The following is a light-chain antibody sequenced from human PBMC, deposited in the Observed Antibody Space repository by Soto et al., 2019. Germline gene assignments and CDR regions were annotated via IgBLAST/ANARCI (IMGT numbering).Light chain of an antibody. CDR3: QQYGISLHT. J-gene: IGKJ2*01. V-gene: IGKV3-20*01. CDR2: GAS. Sequence: EIVLTQSPGTLSLSPGERATLSCRASQSVSSSYLAWYQQKPGQAPRLLIYGASSRATGIPDRLSGSGSGTDFTLTISRLEPEDFAVYYCQQYGISLHTFGQGTKLEIK. CDR1: QSVSSSY.